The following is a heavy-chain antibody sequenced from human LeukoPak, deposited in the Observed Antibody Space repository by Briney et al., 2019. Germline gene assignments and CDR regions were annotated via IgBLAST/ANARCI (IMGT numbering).Heavy chain of an antibody. D-gene: IGHD1-14*01. CDR2: IRYDGSNK. CDR3: AKDLVPGPYYYYYMDV. Sequence: PGGSLRLSCAASGFTFSSYGMHWVRQAPGKGLEWVAFIRYDGSNKYYADSVKGRFTISRDNSKNTLYLQMNSLRAEDTAVYYCAKDLVPGPYYYYYMDVWGKGTTVTVSS. CDR1: GFTFSSYG. V-gene: IGHV3-30*02. J-gene: IGHJ6*03.